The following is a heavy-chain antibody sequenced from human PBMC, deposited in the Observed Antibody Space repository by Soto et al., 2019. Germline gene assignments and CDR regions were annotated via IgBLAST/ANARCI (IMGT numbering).Heavy chain of an antibody. V-gene: IGHV4-61*08. Sequence: SETLSLTCTVFGGSVSSGAYYWTWIRQPPGKGLEWIGYIYYNGSTTYKYNPSLESRVTISEHTSKNQFSLKLTSVTAADTAIYYCARFPDYGAYVAPWGQGTLVTVSS. D-gene: IGHD4-17*01. CDR3: ARFPDYGAYVAP. CDR1: GGSVSSGAYY. CDR2: IYYNGSTTY. J-gene: IGHJ5*02.